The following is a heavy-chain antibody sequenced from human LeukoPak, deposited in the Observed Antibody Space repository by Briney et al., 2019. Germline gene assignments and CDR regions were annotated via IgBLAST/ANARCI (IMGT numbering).Heavy chain of an antibody. CDR3: ARGGGKTIAAAASYPS. CDR2: INHSGST. V-gene: IGHV4-34*01. CDR1: GGSFSGYY. J-gene: IGHJ5*02. Sequence: SETLSLTCAVYGGSFSGYYWSWIRQPPGKELEWIGEINHSGSTNHNPSLKSRVTISVDTSKNQFSLKLSSVTAADTAVYYCARGGGKTIAAAASYPSWGQGTLVTVSS. D-gene: IGHD6-13*01.